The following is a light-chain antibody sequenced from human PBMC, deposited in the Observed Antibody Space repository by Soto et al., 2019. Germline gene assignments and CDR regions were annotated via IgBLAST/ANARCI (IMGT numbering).Light chain of an antibody. J-gene: IGKJ5*01. CDR2: TAS. Sequence: DIQLTQAPSFLSASVGDRVIITCRASQGISNLLAWYQQKPGKAPKLLIHTASTLQSGVPPRFSCSGSGTDFTLTFNRLLPEDFATYDCQQRHRYPIPFGQGTRLDIK. CDR3: QQRHRYPIP. V-gene: IGKV1-9*01. CDR1: QGISNL.